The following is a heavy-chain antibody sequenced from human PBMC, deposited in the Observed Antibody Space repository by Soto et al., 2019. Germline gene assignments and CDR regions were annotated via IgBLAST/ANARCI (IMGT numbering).Heavy chain of an antibody. CDR2: IYYSGST. V-gene: IGHV4-31*03. Sequence: SETLSLTCTVSGGSISSGGYYWSWIRQHPGKGLEWIGYIYYSGSTYYNPSLKSRVTISVDTSKNQFSLKLSSVTAADTAVYYCASGVDIVANYYYYYYMDVWGKGTTVTVSS. J-gene: IGHJ6*03. CDR1: GGSISSGGYY. D-gene: IGHD5-12*01. CDR3: ASGVDIVANYYYYYYMDV.